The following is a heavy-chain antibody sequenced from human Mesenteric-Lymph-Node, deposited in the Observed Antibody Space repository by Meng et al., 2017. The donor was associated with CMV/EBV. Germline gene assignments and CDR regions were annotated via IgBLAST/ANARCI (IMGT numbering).Heavy chain of an antibody. J-gene: IGHJ6*02. V-gene: IGHV3-53*01. CDR3: ARDPSGGVVTQDGPDV. CDR2: IYSGGST. CDR1: GFSVSNNY. Sequence: GGSLRLSCAASGFSVSNNYMIWARQAPGKGLEWVSVIYSGGSTYYADSVKGRFTISRDNSKNTLYLQMNSLRAEDTAVYYCARDPSGGVVTQDGPDVWGQGTTVTVSS. D-gene: IGHD3-3*01.